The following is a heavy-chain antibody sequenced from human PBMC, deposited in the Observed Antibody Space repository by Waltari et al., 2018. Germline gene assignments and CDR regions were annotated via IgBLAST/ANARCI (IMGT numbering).Heavy chain of an antibody. CDR1: GFTFSSYA. CDR3: ARDRDRVVGATTGGFDY. V-gene: IGHV3-30-3*01. Sequence: QVQLVESGGGVVQPGRSLRLSCAASGFTFSSYAMHWVRQAPGKGLEWVAVISYDGSNKYYADSVKGRFTNSRDNSKNTLYLQMNSLRAEDTAVYYCARDRDRVVGATTGGFDYWGQGTLVTVSS. CDR2: ISYDGSNK. J-gene: IGHJ4*02. D-gene: IGHD1-26*01.